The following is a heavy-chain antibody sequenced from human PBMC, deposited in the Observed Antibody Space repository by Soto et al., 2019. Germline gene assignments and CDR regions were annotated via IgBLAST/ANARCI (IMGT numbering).Heavy chain of an antibody. D-gene: IGHD3-22*01. V-gene: IGHV4-31*03. CDR2: IYYSGST. CDR1: GGSISSGGYY. Sequence: SETLSFTCTVSGGSISSGGYYWSWIRQHPGKGLEWIGYIYYSGSTYYNPSLKSRVTISVDTSKNQFSLKLSSVTAADTAVYYCARVRFNYYDSSGYYYVFDYWGQGTLVTVSS. CDR3: ARVRFNYYDSSGYYYVFDY. J-gene: IGHJ4*02.